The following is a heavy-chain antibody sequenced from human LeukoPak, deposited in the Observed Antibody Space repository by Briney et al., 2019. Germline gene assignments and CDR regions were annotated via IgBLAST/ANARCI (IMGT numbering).Heavy chain of an antibody. Sequence: SETLSLTCTVSGGSISSSSYYWTWIRQPPGKGLEWIGEINHSGSTNYNPSLKSPVTISVDTSKNQFSLKLSSVTAADTAVYYCARGSSAFDTYYYYYMDVWGKGTTVTVSS. J-gene: IGHJ6*03. D-gene: IGHD2-2*01. CDR1: GGSISSSSYY. CDR2: INHSGST. V-gene: IGHV4-39*07. CDR3: ARGSSAFDTYYYYYMDV.